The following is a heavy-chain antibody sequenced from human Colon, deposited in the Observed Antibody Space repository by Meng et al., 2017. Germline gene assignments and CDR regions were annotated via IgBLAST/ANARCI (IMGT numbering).Heavy chain of an antibody. CDR1: GYSFTSYG. V-gene: IGHV1-3*01. J-gene: IGHJ4*02. CDR3: ARDERGGPYYFDY. CDR2: IYPADGNR. Sequence: QVQLVQAGAERKKPGAAVKGSCQASGYSFTSYGMRWLRQAPGQRPEWMGWIYPADGNRRYSQNFQDRLTITTDTFARTAYMELSSLRSEDTAVYFCARDERGGPYYFDYWGQGTLVTVSS.